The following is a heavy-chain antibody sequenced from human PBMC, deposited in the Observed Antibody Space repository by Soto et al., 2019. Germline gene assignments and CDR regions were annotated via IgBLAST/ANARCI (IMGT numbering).Heavy chain of an antibody. CDR3: AGGRGWLIES. Sequence: SCAASGFNFMSYAMSWVRQPRWKGIERVALIEQDASEKLYVDSVKGRFSISRDNAQNSLYLQMNSLRVEDTAVYYCAGGRGWLIESWGHGNLVTVSS. V-gene: IGHV3-7*01. CDR1: GFNFMSYA. CDR2: IEQDASEK. J-gene: IGHJ5*01. D-gene: IGHD6-19*01.